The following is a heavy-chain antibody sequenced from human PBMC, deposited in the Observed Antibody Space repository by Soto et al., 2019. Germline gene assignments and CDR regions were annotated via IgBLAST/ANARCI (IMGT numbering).Heavy chain of an antibody. J-gene: IGHJ6*02. CDR1: GFTFSSYS. D-gene: IGHD2-2*01. Sequence: GGSLRLSCAASGFTFSSYSMNWVRQAPGKGLEWVSSISSSSSYIYYADSVKGRFTISRDNAKNSLYLQMNSLRAEDTAVYYCARDLYSSSTSFYYYYGMDVWGQGTTVTVSS. CDR3: ARDLYSSSTSFYYYYGMDV. V-gene: IGHV3-21*01. CDR2: ISSSSSYI.